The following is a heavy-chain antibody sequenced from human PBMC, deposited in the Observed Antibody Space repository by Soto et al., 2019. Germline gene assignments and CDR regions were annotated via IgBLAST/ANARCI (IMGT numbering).Heavy chain of an antibody. Sequence: PGESLKISCKGSGYSFTSYWIGWVRQMPGKGLEWMGVIYPGDSDTRYSPSFQGQVTISADKSISTAYLQWSSLKASDTALFYCARHGSCYSFMCGMDVWGQGTTVTVSS. CDR1: GYSFTSYW. D-gene: IGHD2-15*01. V-gene: IGHV5-51*01. J-gene: IGHJ6*02. CDR3: ARHGSCYSFMCGMDV. CDR2: IYPGDSDT.